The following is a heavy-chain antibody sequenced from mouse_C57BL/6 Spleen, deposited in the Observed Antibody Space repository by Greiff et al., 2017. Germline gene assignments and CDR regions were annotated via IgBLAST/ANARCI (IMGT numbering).Heavy chain of an antibody. CDR2: IWSGGST. J-gene: IGHJ4*01. Sequence: VMLVESGPGLVQPSQSLSITCTVSGFSLTSYGVHWVRQPPGKGLEWLGVIWSGGSTDYNAAFISRLSISKDNSKSQVFFKMNSLQADDTAIYYCAKSIYYGNYEGVDYWGQGTSVTVSS. CDR3: AKSIYYGNYEGVDY. V-gene: IGHV2-4*01. CDR1: GFSLTSYG. D-gene: IGHD2-1*01.